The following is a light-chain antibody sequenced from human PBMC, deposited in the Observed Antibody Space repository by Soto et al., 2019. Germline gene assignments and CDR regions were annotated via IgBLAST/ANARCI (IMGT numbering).Light chain of an antibody. V-gene: IGKV1-5*01. CDR3: QQYNSYWT. J-gene: IGKJ1*01. CDR1: QSITTW. Sequence: DIQMTQSPSTLSASAGDRVTITCRASQSITTWLAWYQQKAGKAPKLLMYDVSTLESGVPSRFSGSGSGTEFTLTISRLQPDDSATYYCQQYNSYWTFGQGTKVDIK. CDR2: DVS.